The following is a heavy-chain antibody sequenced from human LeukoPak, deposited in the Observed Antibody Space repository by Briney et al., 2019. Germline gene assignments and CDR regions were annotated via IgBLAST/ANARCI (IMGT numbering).Heavy chain of an antibody. CDR2: IYYSGST. Sequence: PSETLSLTCTVSGGSISSGDYYWSWIRQPPGKGLEWIGYIYYSGSTYYNPSLKSRVTISVDTSKNQFSLKLSSVTAADTAVYYCARAPIVVVPAAIDWFDPWGQGTLVTVSS. D-gene: IGHD2-2*01. CDR1: GGSISSGDYY. J-gene: IGHJ5*02. CDR3: ARAPIVVVPAAIDWFDP. V-gene: IGHV4-30-4*01.